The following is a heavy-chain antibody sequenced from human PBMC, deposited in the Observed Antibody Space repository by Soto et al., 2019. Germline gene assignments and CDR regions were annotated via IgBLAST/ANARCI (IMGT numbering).Heavy chain of an antibody. CDR1: GYSISSDKW. J-gene: IGHJ4*02. Sequence: SETLSLTCAVSGYSISSDKWWSWVRQPPGKGLEWIGEIYHSGSTKYNPSLKSRVIISVDKSKNQFSLNLISVTDADTAVYYCARGETQQQRDYWGQGTLVTSPQ. CDR3: ARGETQQQRDY. D-gene: IGHD6-13*01. V-gene: IGHV4-4*02. CDR2: IYHSGST.